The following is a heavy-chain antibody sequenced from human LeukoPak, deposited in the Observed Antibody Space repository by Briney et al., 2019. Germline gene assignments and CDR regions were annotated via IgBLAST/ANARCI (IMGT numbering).Heavy chain of an antibody. D-gene: IGHD6-19*01. CDR3: ARTQAGTFGRASGY. V-gene: IGHV3-7*05. CDR1: GFTFSNYG. CDR2: IKQDGSDK. J-gene: IGHJ4*02. Sequence: GRSLRLSCAASGFTFSNYGMHWVRQAPGKGLEWVASIKQDGSDKYYVDSVKGRFTISRDNAKNSLYLQMNSLRAEDTAVYYCARTQAGTFGRASGYWGQGTLVTVSS.